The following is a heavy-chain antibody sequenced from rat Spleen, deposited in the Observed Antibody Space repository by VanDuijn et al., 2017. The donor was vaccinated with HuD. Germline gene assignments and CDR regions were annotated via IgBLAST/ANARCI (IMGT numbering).Heavy chain of an antibody. CDR2: IIYDGSST. CDR1: GFTFSDYA. J-gene: IGHJ4*01. Sequence: EVQLVESGGGLVQPGNSLKLSCAASGFTFSDYAMAWVRQSPKKGLEWVATIIYDGSSTYYRDSVKGRFTISRDNAKSTLYLQMDSLRSEDTATYYCATHRPYYYSGDDVMDAWGQGASVTVSS. V-gene: IGHV5S10*01. CDR3: ATHRPYYYSGDDVMDA. D-gene: IGHD1-1*01.